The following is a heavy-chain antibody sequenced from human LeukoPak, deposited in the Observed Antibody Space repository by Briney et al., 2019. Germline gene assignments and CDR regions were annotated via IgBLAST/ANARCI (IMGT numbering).Heavy chain of an antibody. Sequence: ASVKVSCKASGGTLSSYAISWVRQAPGQGLEWMGGIIPISGTSNYAQKFQGRVTITADESTSTAYMELSSLRSEDTAVYYCARFGSGSYYNRNDYWGQGTLVTVSS. V-gene: IGHV1-69*13. CDR2: IIPISGTS. J-gene: IGHJ4*02. CDR1: GGTLSSYA. CDR3: ARFGSGSYYNRNDY. D-gene: IGHD3-10*01.